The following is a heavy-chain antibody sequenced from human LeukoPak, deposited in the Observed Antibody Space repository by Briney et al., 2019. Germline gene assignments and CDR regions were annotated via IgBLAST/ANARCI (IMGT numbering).Heavy chain of an antibody. CDR1: GFTFSSYA. CDR3: ASVKRGLLWFGELKNAFDI. J-gene: IGHJ3*02. V-gene: IGHV3-23*01. D-gene: IGHD3-10*01. Sequence: PGGSLRLSCAASGFTFSSYAMSWVRQAPGKGLEWVSAISGSGGSTYYADSVKGRFTISRDNSKNTLYLQMNSLRAEDTAVYYCASVKRGLLWFGELKNAFDIWGQGTMVTVSS. CDR2: ISGSGGST.